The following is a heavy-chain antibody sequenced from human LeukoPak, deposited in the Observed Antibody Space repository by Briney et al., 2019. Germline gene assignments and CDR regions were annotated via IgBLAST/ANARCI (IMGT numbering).Heavy chain of an antibody. J-gene: IGHJ4*02. CDR1: GFTFSDYS. Sequence: PGGSLRLSCAASGFTFSDYSMTWVPQAPGKGLEWVSSISGSSSYIYYADSLKGRFTISRDNAKNSLFLQMNSLRAEDTAVYYCARRVPYFDYWGQGALVTVSS. V-gene: IGHV3-21*01. CDR3: ARRVPYFDY. CDR2: ISGSSSYI. D-gene: IGHD4/OR15-4a*01.